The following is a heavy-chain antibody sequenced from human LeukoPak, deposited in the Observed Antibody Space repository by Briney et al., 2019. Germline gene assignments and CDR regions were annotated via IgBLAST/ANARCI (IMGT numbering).Heavy chain of an antibody. J-gene: IGHJ6*03. CDR1: GGSISSGGYY. CDR3: ARGSRIRYYYYYYMDV. D-gene: IGHD2-21*01. CDR2: IYYSGST. Sequence: PSQTLSLTCTVSGGSISSGGYYWSWIRQHPGKGLEWIGYIYYSGSTNYNPSLKSRVTISVDTSKNQFSLKLSSVTAADTAVYYCARGSRIRYYYYYYMDVWGKGTTVTVSS. V-gene: IGHV4-31*03.